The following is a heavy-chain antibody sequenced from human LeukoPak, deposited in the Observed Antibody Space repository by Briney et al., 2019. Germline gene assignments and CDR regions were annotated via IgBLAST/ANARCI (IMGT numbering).Heavy chain of an antibody. V-gene: IGHV3-30*02. CDR3: ANGGIWFGELLY. CDR1: GFNFSIYS. J-gene: IGHJ4*02. D-gene: IGHD3-10*01. CDR2: IRYDGSNK. Sequence: GGSLRLSCAASGFNFSIYSMNWVRQAPGKGLEWVAFIRYDGSNKYYADSVKGRFTISRDNSKNTLYLQMNSLRAEDTAVYYCANGGIWFGELLYWGQGTLVTVSS.